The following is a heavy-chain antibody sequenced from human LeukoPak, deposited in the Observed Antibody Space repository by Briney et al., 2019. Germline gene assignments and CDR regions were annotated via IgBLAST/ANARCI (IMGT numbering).Heavy chain of an antibody. V-gene: IGHV1-18*01. CDR2: ISAYNGNT. CDR3: ARSSYLYYYDSSGYYPAEYFQH. Sequence: GASVTVSCKASGYTFTSYGISWVRQAPGQGLEWMGWISAYNGNTNYAQKLQGRVTMTTDTSTSTAYMELRSLRSDDTAVYYCARSSYLYYYDSSGYYPAEYFQHWGQGTLVTVSS. D-gene: IGHD3-22*01. J-gene: IGHJ1*01. CDR1: GYTFTSYG.